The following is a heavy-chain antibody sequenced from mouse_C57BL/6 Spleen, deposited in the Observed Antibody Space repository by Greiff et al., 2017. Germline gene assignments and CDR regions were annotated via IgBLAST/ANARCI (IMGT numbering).Heavy chain of an antibody. CDR2: INPNNGGT. CDR3: ARRVTTLFYYAMGY. D-gene: IGHD2-1*01. J-gene: IGHJ4*01. CDR1: GYTFTDYY. Sequence: VQLQQSGPELVKPGASVKISCKASGYTFTDYYMNWVKQSHGKSLEWIGDINPNNGGTSYNQKFKGKATLTVDKSSSTAYMELRSLTSEDSAVYYCARRVTTLFYYAMGYWGQRTSVTVSS. V-gene: IGHV1-26*01.